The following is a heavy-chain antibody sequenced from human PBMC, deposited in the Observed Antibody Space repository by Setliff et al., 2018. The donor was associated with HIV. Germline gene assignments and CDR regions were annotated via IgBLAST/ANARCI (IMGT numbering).Heavy chain of an antibody. Sequence: PGGSLRLSCAASGFTVSSNYVSWVRQAPGKGLEWVSSISSSSRSKYYADSVKGRFTISRDNAKNSLYLQMNSLTAEDTAVYYCARDVSWRVRTYIDYWGQGALVTVSS. CDR1: GFTVSSNY. J-gene: IGHJ4*02. CDR2: ISSSSRSK. D-gene: IGHD3-3*01. CDR3: ARDVSWRVRTYIDY. V-gene: IGHV3-21*01.